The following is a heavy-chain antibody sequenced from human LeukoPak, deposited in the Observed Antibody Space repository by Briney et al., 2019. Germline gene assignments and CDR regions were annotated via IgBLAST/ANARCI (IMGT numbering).Heavy chain of an antibody. Sequence: GGSLRLSCAASGFTVSSNYMSWVRQAPGKGLEWVSVMYSGGSTYYADSVKGRFTISRDNSKNTLYLQMNSLRAEDTAVYYCARGAVYSSSWYKSTYYYMDVWGKGTTVTVSS. CDR3: ARGAVYSSSWYKSTYYYMDV. CDR2: MYSGGST. J-gene: IGHJ6*03. V-gene: IGHV3-53*01. CDR1: GFTVSSNY. D-gene: IGHD6-13*01.